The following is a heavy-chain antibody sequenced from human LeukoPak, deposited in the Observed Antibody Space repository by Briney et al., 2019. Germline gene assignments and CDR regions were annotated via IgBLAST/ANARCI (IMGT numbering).Heavy chain of an antibody. CDR2: IIPILGAA. D-gene: IGHD3-22*01. Sequence: SVKVSCKASGGIFSYAINWVRQAPGQGLEWMGKIIPILGAANYAQKFQGRVTITADKSTSTAYMELRSLRSEDTAVYYCARTVPNYYDSMGDDIWGQGTMVTVSS. CDR3: ARTVPNYYDSMGDDI. J-gene: IGHJ3*02. V-gene: IGHV1-69*04. CDR1: GGIFSYA.